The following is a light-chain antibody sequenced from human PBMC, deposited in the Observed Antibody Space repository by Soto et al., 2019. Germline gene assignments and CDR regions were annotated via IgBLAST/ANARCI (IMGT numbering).Light chain of an antibody. CDR2: NTS. V-gene: IGKV3-11*01. CDR3: QQRSNWPPWT. CDR1: QTISRY. J-gene: IGKJ1*01. Sequence: VLTQSPATLSLSPGERATLSCRASQTISRYLAWYQQKPCQAPRLLIYNTSNRATGIPARFNGSGSGTDFTLTISSLEPEDFAVYYCQQRSNWPPWTFGQGTKVEIK.